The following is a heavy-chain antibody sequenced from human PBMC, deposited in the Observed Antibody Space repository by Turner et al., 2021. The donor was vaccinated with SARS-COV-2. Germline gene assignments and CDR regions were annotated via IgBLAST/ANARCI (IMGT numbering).Heavy chain of an antibody. CDR3: ARDPNAGYYYMDV. CDR2: IWYDGSNK. CDR1: GFTCSGYG. Sequence: QVQLVESGGGVVRPGRSLRLSCAASGFTCSGYGMHWVRQAPGKGLEWVAVIWYDGSNKYYADSVKGRFTISRDNSKNTLYLQMNSLRAEDTAVYYCARDPNAGYYYMDVWGKGTTVTVSS. V-gene: IGHV3-33*01. J-gene: IGHJ6*03. D-gene: IGHD2-8*01.